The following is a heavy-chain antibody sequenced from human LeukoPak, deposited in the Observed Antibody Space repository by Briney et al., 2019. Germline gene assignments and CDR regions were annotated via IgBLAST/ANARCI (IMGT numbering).Heavy chain of an antibody. CDR3: AREDGSHFDY. CDR1: GFTFSDYY. CDR2: ISSTDSYT. V-gene: IGHV3-11*05. J-gene: IGHJ4*02. Sequence: GSLRLSRAASGFTFSDYYVSWIRQAPGKGLEWISFISSTDSYTSYADSVKGRFTISRDNAKNSLFLHMNSLRAEDTAVYYCAREDGSHFDYWGQGTLVTVSS. D-gene: IGHD3-22*01.